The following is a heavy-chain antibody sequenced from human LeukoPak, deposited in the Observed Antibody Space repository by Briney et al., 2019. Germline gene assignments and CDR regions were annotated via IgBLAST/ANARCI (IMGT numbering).Heavy chain of an antibody. CDR2: IWYDGSNK. D-gene: IGHD3-10*01. Sequence: GSLRLSCAASGFTFSSYGMHWVRQAPGKGLEWVAVIWYDGSNKYYADSVKGRFTISRDNSKNTLYLQMNSLRAEDTAVYYCARDYFGTLPLDYWGQGTLVTVSS. CDR3: ARDYFGTLPLDY. V-gene: IGHV3-33*01. J-gene: IGHJ4*02. CDR1: GFTFSSYG.